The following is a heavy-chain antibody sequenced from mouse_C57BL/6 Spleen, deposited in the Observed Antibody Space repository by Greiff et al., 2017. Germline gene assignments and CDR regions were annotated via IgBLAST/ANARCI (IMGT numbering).Heavy chain of an antibody. CDR2: INPSNGGT. CDR3: APQSYAPDY. Sequence: QVQLQQLGTALVKLGASVKLSCKASGYTFISFWMLWVKQRPGQGLEWIGNINPSNGGTNFNEKFKSKATQTVDKSSSTGYMQHSSLTYEDSADQNYAPQSYAPDYWSQGTTLTVSS. CDR1: GYTFISFW. D-gene: IGHD2-12*01. J-gene: IGHJ2*01. V-gene: IGHV1-53*01.